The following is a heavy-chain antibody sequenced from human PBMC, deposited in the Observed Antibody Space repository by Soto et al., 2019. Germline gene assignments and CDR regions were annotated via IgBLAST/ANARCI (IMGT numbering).Heavy chain of an antibody. CDR1: EYRFRIYW. V-gene: IGHV5-10-1*01. CDR2: VDPNDSFA. Sequence: GESLKISCQAFEYRFRIYWISWVRQKPGAGLEWMGRVDPNDSFATYSPSFEGHVSISVDKSTNIVYLQWRSLRASDTATYYCARHQSGSGNSNFDFWGQGTPVTVSS. CDR3: ARHQSGSGNSNFDF. D-gene: IGHD3-10*01. J-gene: IGHJ4*02.